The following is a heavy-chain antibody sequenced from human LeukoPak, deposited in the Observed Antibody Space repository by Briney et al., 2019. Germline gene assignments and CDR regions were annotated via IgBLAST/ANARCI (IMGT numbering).Heavy chain of an antibody. CDR1: GGSISSSSYY. J-gene: IGHJ5*02. D-gene: IGHD3-10*01. V-gene: IGHV4-39*07. CDR3: ARVKGYGSGSYYNAAGNWFDP. CDR2: IYYSGGT. Sequence: SETLSLTCTVSGGSISSSSYYWGWIRQPPGKGLEWIGSIYYSGGTYYNPSLKSRVTISVDTSKNQFSLKLSSVTAADTAVHYCARVKGYGSGSYYNAAGNWFDPWGQGTLVTVSS.